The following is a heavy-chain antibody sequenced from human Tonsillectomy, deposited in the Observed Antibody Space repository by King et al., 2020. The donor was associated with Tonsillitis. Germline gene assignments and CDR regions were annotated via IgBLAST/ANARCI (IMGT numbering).Heavy chain of an antibody. CDR3: ATGYPTFTIFGLVSGGVEYYYYMDV. J-gene: IGHJ6*03. CDR2: FDPEDGET. V-gene: IGHV1-24*01. Sequence: VQLVESGAEVKKPGASVKVSCTVSGYTLTELSMHWVRQAPGKGLEWMGRFDPEDGETISAQKFQGRVTMTEDTSTDTAYMELSSLRSEDTAVYYCATGYPTFTIFGLVSGGVEYYYYMDVWGKGTTVTVS. CDR1: GYTLTELS. D-gene: IGHD3-3*01.